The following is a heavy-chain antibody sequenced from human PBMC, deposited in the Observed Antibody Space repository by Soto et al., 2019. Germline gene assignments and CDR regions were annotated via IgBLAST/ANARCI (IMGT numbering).Heavy chain of an antibody. CDR3: ASAVVAATIELNYYGMDV. Sequence: EVQLVESGGGLVQPGGSLRLSCAASGFTFSSYEMNWVRQAPGKGLEWVSYISSSGSTIYYADSVKGRFTISRDNAKNSLYLQMNSLRAEDTAVYYCASAVVAATIELNYYGMDVWGQGTTVTASS. V-gene: IGHV3-48*03. CDR2: ISSSGSTI. CDR1: GFTFSSYE. J-gene: IGHJ6*02. D-gene: IGHD2-15*01.